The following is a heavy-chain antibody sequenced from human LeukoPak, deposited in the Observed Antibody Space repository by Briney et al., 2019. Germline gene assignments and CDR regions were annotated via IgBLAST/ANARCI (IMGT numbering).Heavy chain of an antibody. J-gene: IGHJ5*02. CDR2: IYYSENT. CDR1: GGSISSYY. V-gene: IGHV4-59*01. Sequence: SETQSLTCTVSGGSISSYYWSWIRQPPGKGLEWIGYIYYSENTNYNPSLKSRVTISVDTSKNQLSLKLSSVTAADTAVYYCARDRRATVTTSGWFDPWGQGTLVTVSS. D-gene: IGHD4-17*01. CDR3: ARDRRATVTTSGWFDP.